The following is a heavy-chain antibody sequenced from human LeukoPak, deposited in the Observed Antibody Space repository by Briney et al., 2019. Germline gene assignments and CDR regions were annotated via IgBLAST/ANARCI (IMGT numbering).Heavy chain of an antibody. CDR1: EFTFSSCA. D-gene: IGHD5-24*01. V-gene: IGHV3-23*01. CDR2: ISGSGGST. CDR3: AKARGRDGYKDELDY. Sequence: PGGSLRLSCAASEFTFSSCAMNWVRQAPGEGLEWVSVISGSGGSTYYADSVKGRFTISRDNSKNTLYLQMNSLRAEDTAVYYCAKARGRDGYKDELDYWGQGTLVTVSS. J-gene: IGHJ4*02.